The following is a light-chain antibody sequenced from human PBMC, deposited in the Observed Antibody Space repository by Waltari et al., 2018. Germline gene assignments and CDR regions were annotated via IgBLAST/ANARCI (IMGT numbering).Light chain of an antibody. CDR3: ASWDDSLNGHWV. CDR1: ASNIGGNL. CDR2: RSD. V-gene: IGLV1-44*01. J-gene: IGLJ3*02. Sequence: QSVLTQPPSASGTPGQRVTISCSGSASNIGGNLVNWYQQLPGKAPKLLIYRSDQRPSGVPDRFSASKTGTSASLAISGRQSEDEAEYFCASWDDSLNGHWVFGGGTKVTVL.